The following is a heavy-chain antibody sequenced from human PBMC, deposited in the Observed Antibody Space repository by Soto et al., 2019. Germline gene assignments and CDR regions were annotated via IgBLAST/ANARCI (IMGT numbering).Heavy chain of an antibody. CDR1: GFTVSSNY. J-gene: IGHJ6*02. D-gene: IGHD2-15*01. Sequence: PGGSLRLSCAASGFTVSSNYMSWVRQAPGKGLEWVSVIYSGGSTYYADSVKGRFTISRDNSKNTLYLQMNSLRAEDTAVYYCARGPGYCSGGSCYYYYYGMDVWGQGTTVTVSS. CDR3: ARGPGYCSGGSCYYYYYGMDV. V-gene: IGHV3-66*01. CDR2: IYSGGST.